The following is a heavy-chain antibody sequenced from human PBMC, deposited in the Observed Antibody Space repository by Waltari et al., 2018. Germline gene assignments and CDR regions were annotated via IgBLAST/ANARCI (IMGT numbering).Heavy chain of an antibody. Sequence: EVRLWESGGGVTYVGGSLRLSCAAYGFSFSTFEMTWDRQGPGKGLEGVAFISADSQRIVYATSVRGRFAVSRDNSKNLIFLHMTNLRVDDTATYFCVKGGWLDDWGQGSLVTVSS. CDR3: VKGGWLDD. J-gene: IGHJ4*02. D-gene: IGHD2-15*01. CDR2: ISADSQRI. V-gene: IGHV3-23*01. CDR1: GFSFSTFE.